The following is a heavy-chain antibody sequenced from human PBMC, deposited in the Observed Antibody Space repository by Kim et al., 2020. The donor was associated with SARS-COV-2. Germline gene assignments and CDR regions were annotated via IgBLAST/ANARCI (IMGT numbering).Heavy chain of an antibody. V-gene: IGHV3-13*01. CDR1: GFTFSSYD. J-gene: IGHJ6*02. D-gene: IGHD5-12*01. CDR3: ARSATEMATTSFYYYGMDV. CDR2: IGTSGDT. Sequence: GSLRLSCAASGFTFSSYDMHWVRQATGKGLEWVSAIGTSGDTYYPGSVKGRFTISRENAKNSLYLQMNSLRAGDTAVYYCARSATEMATTSFYYYGMDVWGQGTTVTVSS.